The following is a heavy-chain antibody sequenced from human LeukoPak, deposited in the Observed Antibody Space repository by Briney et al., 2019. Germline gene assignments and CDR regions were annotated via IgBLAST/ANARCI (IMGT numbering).Heavy chain of an antibody. CDR1: GYTFTSYY. J-gene: IGHJ4*02. Sequence: ASVKVSCKASGYTFTSYYMHWVRQAPGQGLEWMGIINPSGGSTSYAQKFQGRVTMTRDTSTSTVYMELSSLRSEDTAVYYCARAWGYCSSTSCYFDYWGQGTLVTVSS. CDR3: ARAWGYCSSTSCYFDY. V-gene: IGHV1-46*01. CDR2: INPSGGST. D-gene: IGHD2-2*01.